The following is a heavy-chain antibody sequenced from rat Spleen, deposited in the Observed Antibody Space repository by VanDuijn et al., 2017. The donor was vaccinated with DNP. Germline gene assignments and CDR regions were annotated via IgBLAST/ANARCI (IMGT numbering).Heavy chain of an antibody. V-gene: IGHV5-20*01. Sequence: EVQLVESGGDLVQPGGSLKLSCAASGFTFSDYYMAWVRQAPGKGLEWIASISHDGGITYYGDSVKGRFTLSRDNAKSTLYLQMNSLRSEDTATCYFTSRITMMVLDYWGQGVMVTASS. D-gene: IGHD1-12*02. J-gene: IGHJ2*01. CDR2: ISHDGGIT. CDR3: TSRITMMVLDY. CDR1: GFTFSDYY.